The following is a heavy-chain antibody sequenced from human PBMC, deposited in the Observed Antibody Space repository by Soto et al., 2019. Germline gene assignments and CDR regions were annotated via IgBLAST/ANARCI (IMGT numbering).Heavy chain of an antibody. CDR2: IDVGNGET. Sequence: AAVKVSSKASGYNCSDYAMHCVRQAPGHRLEWMGWIDVGNGETIYAQKFRGRVTMTEDTSTDTAYMELSSLKSEDTAVYYCATNTYYDILTGYFDDPFDIWGQGTMVTVSS. CDR3: ATNTYYDILTGYFDDPFDI. CDR1: GYNCSDYA. J-gene: IGHJ3*02. V-gene: IGHV1-24*01. D-gene: IGHD3-9*01.